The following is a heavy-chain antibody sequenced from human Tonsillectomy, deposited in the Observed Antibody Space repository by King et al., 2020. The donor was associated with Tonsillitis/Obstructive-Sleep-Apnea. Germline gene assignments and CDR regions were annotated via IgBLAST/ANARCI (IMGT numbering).Heavy chain of an antibody. CDR3: ARIVVVAATHYYYYMDV. J-gene: IGHJ6*03. V-gene: IGHV2-70*11. Sequence: VTLKESGPALVKPPQTLTLTCTFSGFSLSTSGMCVSWIRQPPGKALEWLARIDWDDDKYYSTSLKTRLTISKDTSKNQVVLTMTNMDPVDTATYYCARIVVVAATHYYYYMDVWGKGTTVTVSS. CDR2: IDWDDDK. CDR1: GFSLSTSGMC. D-gene: IGHD2-15*01.